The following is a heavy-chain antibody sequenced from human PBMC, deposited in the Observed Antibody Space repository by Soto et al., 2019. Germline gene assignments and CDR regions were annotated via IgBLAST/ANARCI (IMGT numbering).Heavy chain of an antibody. J-gene: IGHJ4*02. CDR3: ARRGVEHDCGDPFDY. CDR1: GYSISSGYY. CDR2: IYHSGST. Sequence: PSETLSLTCAVSGYSISSGYYWGWIRQPPGKGLEWIGSIYHSGSTYYNPSLKSRVTISVDTSKNQFSLKLSSVTAADTAVYYCARRGVEHDCGDPFDYWGQGTLVTVSS. V-gene: IGHV4-38-2*01. D-gene: IGHD4-17*01.